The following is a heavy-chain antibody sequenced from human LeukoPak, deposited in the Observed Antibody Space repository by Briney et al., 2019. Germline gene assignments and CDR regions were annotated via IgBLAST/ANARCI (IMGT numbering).Heavy chain of an antibody. J-gene: IGHJ4*02. D-gene: IGHD1-26*01. CDR3: ASLLSGSSDF. CDR2: ISSSSSFI. Sequence: GGSLRLSCAASGFTFSDYWMNWVRQAPGKGLEWVSSISSSSSFIDYADSVKGRFTISRDNAKNSLYLQMNTLRAEDTAVYYCASLLSGSSDFWGQGTLVTVSS. V-gene: IGHV3-21*01. CDR1: GFTFSDYW.